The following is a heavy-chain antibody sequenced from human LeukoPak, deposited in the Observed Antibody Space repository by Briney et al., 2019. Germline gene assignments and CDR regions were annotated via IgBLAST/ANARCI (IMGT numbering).Heavy chain of an antibody. J-gene: IGHJ4*02. CDR1: GYSFTSYW. CDR3: ASLSDIRYSGYDY. CDR2: IYPGDSDT. V-gene: IGHV5-51*01. Sequence: GESLKISCKGSGYSFTSYWIGWVRQMPGKGLEWMGIIYPGDSDTRYSLSFQGQVTISADKSISTAYLQWSSLKASDTAMYYCASLSDIRYSGYDYWGQGTLVTVAS. D-gene: IGHD5-12*01.